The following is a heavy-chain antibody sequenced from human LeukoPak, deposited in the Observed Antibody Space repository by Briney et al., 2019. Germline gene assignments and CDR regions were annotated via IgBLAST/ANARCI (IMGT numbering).Heavy chain of an antibody. V-gene: IGHV3-7*01. CDR2: INQDGSEK. D-gene: IGHD3-9*01. CDR3: ARARDYDILTGYYVPFDY. CDR1: GFTFSGNW. Sequence: GGSLRLSCAASGFTFSGNWMSWVRQAPGKGLEWVANINQDGSEKYYVDSVKGRFTMSRDNAKNTLYLQMNSLRAEDTAVYYCARARDYDILTGYYVPFDYWGQGTLVTVSS. J-gene: IGHJ4*02.